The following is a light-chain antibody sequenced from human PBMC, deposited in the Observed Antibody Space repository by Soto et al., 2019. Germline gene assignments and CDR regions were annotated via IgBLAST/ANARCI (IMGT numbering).Light chain of an antibody. CDR2: GAS. V-gene: IGKV3-20*01. Sequence: EIVLTQSPGTLSLTPGERATLSCRASQSVSSSYFAWYQQKPGQAPRLLIYGASSRATGIPDRFSGSGSGTDFTLTISRLEPEDFAVYYCQQYGSSPGTFGQGTTGDIK. CDR3: QQYGSSPGT. J-gene: IGKJ1*01. CDR1: QSVSSSY.